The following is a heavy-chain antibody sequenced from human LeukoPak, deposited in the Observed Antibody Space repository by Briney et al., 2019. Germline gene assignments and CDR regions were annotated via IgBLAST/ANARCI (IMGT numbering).Heavy chain of an antibody. V-gene: IGHV3-74*01. CDR3: ARVHTATRGFDY. Sequence: PGGSLRLSCAASGFTFSSYWMHWVRQAPGKGLVWVSRINSDGSSTSYADSVKGRFTTPRDNTKNTLYLQMNSLRAEDTAVYYCARVHTATRGFDYWGQGTLVTVSS. J-gene: IGHJ4*02. CDR1: GFTFSSYW. CDR2: INSDGSST. D-gene: IGHD5-18*01.